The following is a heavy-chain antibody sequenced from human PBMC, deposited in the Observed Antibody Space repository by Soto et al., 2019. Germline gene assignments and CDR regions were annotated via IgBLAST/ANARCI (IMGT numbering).Heavy chain of an antibody. V-gene: IGHV3-53*01. CDR3: AKGYYDYSGSPQGALDI. J-gene: IGHJ3*02. Sequence: PGGSLRLSCAVSGFTVSTKYMSWVRQAPGEGLEWVSVFYSGGSTYYADSVKGRFTISRDDSKNTLNLHMNSLRADDTAVYYCAKGYYDYSGSPQGALDIWGQGTMVTVSS. D-gene: IGHD3-22*01. CDR1: GFTVSTKY. CDR2: FYSGGST.